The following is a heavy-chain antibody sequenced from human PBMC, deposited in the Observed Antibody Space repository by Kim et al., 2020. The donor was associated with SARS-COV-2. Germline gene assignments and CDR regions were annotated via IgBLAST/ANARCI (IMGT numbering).Heavy chain of an antibody. Sequence: GGSLRLSCAASGFTFSGSAMHWVRQASGKGLEWVGRIRSKANSYATAYAASVKGRFTISRDDSKNTAYLQMNSLKTEDTAVYYCTSLGGTTVTTFGYYYYGMDVWGQGTTVTVSS. CDR2: IRSKANSYAT. CDR3: TSLGGTTVTTFGYYYYGMDV. J-gene: IGHJ6*02. CDR1: GFTFSGSA. D-gene: IGHD4-17*01. V-gene: IGHV3-73*01.